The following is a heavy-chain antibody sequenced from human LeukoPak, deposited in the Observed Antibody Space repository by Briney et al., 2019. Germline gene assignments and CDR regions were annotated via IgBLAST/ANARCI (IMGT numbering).Heavy chain of an antibody. D-gene: IGHD3-10*02. CDR3: ARDRYYVPDY. CDR2: ITSDGRTT. CDR1: GFTFSSYE. Sequence: GGSLRLSCAASGFTFSSYEMNWVRQAPGKGLVWVSRITSDGRTTIHADSVKGRFSISRDNAKNTLYLQMNSLRAEDTAVYYCARDRYYVPDYWGQGTLVTVSS. J-gene: IGHJ4*02. V-gene: IGHV3-74*01.